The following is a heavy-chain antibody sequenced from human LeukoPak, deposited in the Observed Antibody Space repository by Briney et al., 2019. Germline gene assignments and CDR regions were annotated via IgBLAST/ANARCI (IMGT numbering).Heavy chain of an antibody. CDR1: GFTFSNVW. CDR2: IKSKTDGGTV. J-gene: IGHJ4*02. Sequence: GGSLRLSCAASGFTFSNVWMSWVRQAPGKGLEWVGRIKSKTDGGTVDYAAPVKGRFTISRDDLKNTLYLEMNSLKTEDTAVYYCTKDHGSGSYYFDYWGQGTLVTVSS. CDR3: TKDHGSGSYYFDY. D-gene: IGHD3-10*01. V-gene: IGHV3-15*01.